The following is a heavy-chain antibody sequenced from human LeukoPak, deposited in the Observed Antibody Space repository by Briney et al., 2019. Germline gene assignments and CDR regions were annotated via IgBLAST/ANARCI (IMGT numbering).Heavy chain of an antibody. CDR3: ARGLRIAVASDY. J-gene: IGHJ4*02. Sequence: SETLSLTCTVSGGSISSYYWGWIRQPPGKGLEWIGSIYHSGSTYYNPSLKSRVTISVDTSKNQFSLNLSSVTAADTAVYYCARGLRIAVASDYWGQGTLVTVSS. V-gene: IGHV4-38-2*02. D-gene: IGHD6-19*01. CDR2: IYHSGST. CDR1: GGSISSYY.